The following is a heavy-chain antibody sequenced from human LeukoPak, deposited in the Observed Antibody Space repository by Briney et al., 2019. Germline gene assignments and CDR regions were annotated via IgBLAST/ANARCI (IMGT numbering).Heavy chain of an antibody. J-gene: IGHJ3*02. CDR1: GYTFTGYY. Sequence: SVKVSCKASGYTFTGYYMHSARQPPSQALEWVGWIHPNSGGTNYAQKFQGRVTMTRDTSNSTAYMELSRLRSDDTAVYYCARVSRVGGSRAFDIWGQGTMVTVSS. CDR3: ARVSRVGGSRAFDI. CDR2: IHPNSGGT. D-gene: IGHD3-16*01. V-gene: IGHV1-2*02.